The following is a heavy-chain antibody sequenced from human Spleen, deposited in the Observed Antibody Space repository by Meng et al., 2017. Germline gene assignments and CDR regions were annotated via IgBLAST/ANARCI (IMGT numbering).Heavy chain of an antibody. CDR1: GGSISTSGYY. D-gene: IGHD3-22*01. V-gene: IGHV4-39*01. CDR2: IGHSGIT. CDR3: VGLQRDSSAGNWFDP. J-gene: IGHJ5*02. Sequence: QPQLQEYGPGLVTPSECLSLTCSVSGGSISTSGYYWGWIRLPPGKGLEWIGSIGHSGITYYTPSLKSRVTVSIDTSKSQFSLKLTSVTAADTAVYYCVGLQRDSSAGNWFDPWGQGTLVTVSS.